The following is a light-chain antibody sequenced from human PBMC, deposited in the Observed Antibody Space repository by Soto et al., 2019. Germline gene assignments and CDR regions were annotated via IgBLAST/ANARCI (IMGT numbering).Light chain of an antibody. CDR1: QSISSN. CDR2: AAS. V-gene: IGKV1-39*01. CDR3: QQRYSTPRT. Sequence: DIQMTQSPSSLSASVGDRVTITCRASQSISSNLNWYQQKPGKAPKLLISAASSLQSGVPSRFSGSGSGTDFTLTISSLQPEDFATYYCQQRYSTPRTFGQGTKVEIK. J-gene: IGKJ1*01.